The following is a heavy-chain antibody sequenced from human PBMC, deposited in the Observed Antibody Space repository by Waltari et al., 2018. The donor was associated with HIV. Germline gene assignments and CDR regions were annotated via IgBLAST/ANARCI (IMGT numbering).Heavy chain of an antibody. CDR2: IKQDGSEK. Sequence: EVQLVESGGGLVQPGGSLRLSCAASGFTFSSYWMSWVRTAPGKGLEWVANIKQDGSEKYYVDSVKGRFTISRDNAKNSLYLQMNSLRAEDTAVYYCARDLYSSGWGYFDYWGQGTLVTVSS. J-gene: IGHJ4*02. V-gene: IGHV3-7*01. CDR3: ARDLYSSGWGYFDY. D-gene: IGHD6-19*01. CDR1: GFTFSSYW.